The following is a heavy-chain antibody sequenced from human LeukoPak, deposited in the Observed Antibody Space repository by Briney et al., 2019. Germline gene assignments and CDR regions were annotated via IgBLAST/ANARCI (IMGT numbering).Heavy chain of an antibody. CDR3: ATGPGSGSYFPFDY. D-gene: IGHD3-10*01. V-gene: IGHV3-23*01. CDR2: ISRSGGST. CDR1: GFTFSTYA. J-gene: IGHJ4*02. Sequence: QSGGSLRLSCAASGFTFSTYAMSWVRQAPGKGLYWVSSISRSGGSTYYADSVKGRFTISRDNSKNTLYLQMNSLRAEDTAVYCCATGPGSGSYFPFDYWGQGTLVTVSS.